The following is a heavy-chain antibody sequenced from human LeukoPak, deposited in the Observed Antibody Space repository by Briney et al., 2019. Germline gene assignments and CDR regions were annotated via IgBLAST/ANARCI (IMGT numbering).Heavy chain of an antibody. V-gene: IGHV1-2*02. CDR1: GYTFTGYY. D-gene: IGHD3-22*01. CDR2: INPNSGGT. Sequence: GASVKVSCKASGYTFTGYYMHWVRQAPGQGLEWMGWINPNSGGTNYAQKFQGRVTMTRDTSISTAYMELSRLRSDDTAVYYCARDQVYYDSSGLTGVWGQGTLVTVSS. CDR3: ARDQVYYDSSGLTGV. J-gene: IGHJ4*02.